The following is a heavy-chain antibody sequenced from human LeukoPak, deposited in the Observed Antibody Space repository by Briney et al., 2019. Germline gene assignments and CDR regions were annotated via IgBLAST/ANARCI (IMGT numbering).Heavy chain of an antibody. CDR3: ARARGSSSSFDS. D-gene: IGHD6-6*01. V-gene: IGHV4-59*08. J-gene: IGHJ4*02. CDR1: GGSINSNYY. CDR2: LSYTGTT. Sequence: SETLSLTCNVSGGSINSNYYWSWIRQPPGKGLEWIGYLSYTGTTKYNSSLMSRVTIFVDTSKNQFSLRLTSMSAADTAVYYCARARGSSSSFDSWGQGTLVTVSS.